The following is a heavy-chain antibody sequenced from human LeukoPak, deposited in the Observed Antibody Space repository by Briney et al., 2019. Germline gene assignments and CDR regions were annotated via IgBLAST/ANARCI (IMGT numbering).Heavy chain of an antibody. V-gene: IGHV3-23*01. D-gene: IGHD3-10*01. J-gene: IGHJ4*02. Sequence: PGGTLRLSCAASGFIFSSHGMNWVRQAPGKGLEWVSGVSPSGDITYYADSVKGRFTISRDNSKNRVYLQMNSLRADDTAVYYCAKSYASGSFYDYWGRGTLVTVSS. CDR1: GFIFSSHG. CDR3: AKSYASGSFYDY. CDR2: VSPSGDIT.